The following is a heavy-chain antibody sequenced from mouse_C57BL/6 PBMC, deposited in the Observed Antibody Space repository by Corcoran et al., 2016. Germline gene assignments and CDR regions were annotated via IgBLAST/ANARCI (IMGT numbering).Heavy chain of an antibody. CDR3: ARREVITTVVDYAMDY. D-gene: IGHD1-1*01. CDR2: INPNNGGT. V-gene: IGHV1-26*01. Sequence: EVQLQQSGPELVKPGASVKISCKASGYTFTDYYMNWVKQSHGKSLEWIGDINPNNGGTSYNQKFKGKATLTVDKSSSTAYMLLSSLTSEDSAVYVCARREVITTVVDYAMDYWGQGTSVTVSS. CDR1: GYTFTDYY. J-gene: IGHJ4*01.